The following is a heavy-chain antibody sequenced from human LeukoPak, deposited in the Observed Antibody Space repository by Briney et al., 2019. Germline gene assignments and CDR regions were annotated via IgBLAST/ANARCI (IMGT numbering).Heavy chain of an antibody. V-gene: IGHV4-31*03. CDR3: SRGLDSRKLGY. D-gene: IGHD3-22*01. CDR2: IHPSGML. Sequence: SETLSLTCTVSGASFNSDDQYWNWIRQSPGQGLEWIGSIHPSGMLYNNPSLESRVTMSRDTSNNQFSLNLNSVTAADTAVYFCSRGLDSRKLGYWGQGILVTVSS. J-gene: IGHJ4*02. CDR1: GASFNSDDQY.